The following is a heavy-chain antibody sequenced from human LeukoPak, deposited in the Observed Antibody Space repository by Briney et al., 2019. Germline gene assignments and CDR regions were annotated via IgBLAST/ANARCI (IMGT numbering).Heavy chain of an antibody. V-gene: IGHV4-39*07. CDR3: ARGYCSGGSCYSSYFYSYMDV. D-gene: IGHD2-15*01. CDR1: GGSISSSSYY. J-gene: IGHJ6*03. CDR2: INYSGST. Sequence: PSETLSLTCTVSGGSISSSSYYWGWIRQPPGKGLEWIGSINYSGSTYYNPSLKSRVTISVDRSKNQFSLKLSSVTAADTAVYYCARGYCSGGSCYSSYFYSYMDVWGKGTAVTVSS.